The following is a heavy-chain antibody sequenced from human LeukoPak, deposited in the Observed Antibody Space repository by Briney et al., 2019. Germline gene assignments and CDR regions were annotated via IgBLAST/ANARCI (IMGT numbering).Heavy chain of an antibody. CDR3: MQASIGTSFH. CDR1: GFTFSNYA. D-gene: IGHD1-26*01. V-gene: IGHV3-64D*06. J-gene: IGHJ4*02. Sequence: PGGSLRLSCSASGFTFSNYAMHWVRQAPGKGLEYVSAISSNGGSTYYADSVKGRFTISRDNSKNTLYLQMSSLRAEDTAVYYCMQASIGTSFHWGQGTLVTVSS. CDR2: ISSNGGST.